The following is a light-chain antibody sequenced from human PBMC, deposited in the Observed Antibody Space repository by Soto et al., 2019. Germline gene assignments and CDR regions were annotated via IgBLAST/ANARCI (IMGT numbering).Light chain of an antibody. Sequence: QSALTHLASVSGSTGQSITVSCPGTSSDVGGCNYVSWYQQHTGKTPKVKIYDASNRPSGESTRFSGSKSGNTASLTISGLQAEDEADYYCSSYRSSSTLDVYGSGTKVIV. J-gene: IGLJ1*01. CDR1: SSDVGGCNY. V-gene: IGLV2-14*01. CDR2: DAS. CDR3: SSYRSSSTLDV.